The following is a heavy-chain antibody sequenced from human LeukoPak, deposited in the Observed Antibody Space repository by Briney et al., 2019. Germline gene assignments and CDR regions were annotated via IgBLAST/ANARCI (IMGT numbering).Heavy chain of an antibody. J-gene: IGHJ3*02. CDR2: INHSGST. V-gene: IGHV4-34*01. CDR3: ARGQRLFSIRAFDI. Sequence: SETLSLTCAVYGGSFSGYYWSWIRQPPGKGPEWIGEINHSGSTNYNPSLKSRVTISVDTSKNQFSLKLSSVTAADTAVYYCARGQRLFSIRAFDIWGQGTMVTVSS. D-gene: IGHD3-10*02. CDR1: GGSFSGYY.